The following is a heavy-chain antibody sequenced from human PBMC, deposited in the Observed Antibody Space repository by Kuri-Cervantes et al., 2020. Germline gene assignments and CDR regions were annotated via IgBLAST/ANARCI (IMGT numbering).Heavy chain of an antibody. V-gene: IGHV4-59*12. CDR1: GGSISSYY. D-gene: IGHD2-8*01. J-gene: IGHJ4*02. CDR3: ARVNGTGPFDY. CDR2: IYHSGST. Sequence: SETLSLTCTVSGGSISSYYWSWVRQPPGKGLEWIGEIYHSGSTNYNPSLKSRVTISVDKSKNQFSLKLSSVTAADTAVYYCARVNGTGPFDYWGQGTLVTVSS.